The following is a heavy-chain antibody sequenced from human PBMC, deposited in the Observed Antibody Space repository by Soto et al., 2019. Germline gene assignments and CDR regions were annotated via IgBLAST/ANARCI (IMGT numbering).Heavy chain of an antibody. CDR1: GYTFTSYD. D-gene: IGHD1-26*01. V-gene: IGHV1-8*01. CDR2: MKPNSGNT. J-gene: IGHJ3*02. Sequence: SVKVSCTASGYTFTSYDINWVRQATGQGLEWMGWMKPNSGNTGYAQKFQGRVTMTRNTSISTAYMELSSLRSEDTAVYYCAKEVRGSYPPWVDEAFDIWGQGTMVTVSS. CDR3: AKEVRGSYPPWVDEAFDI.